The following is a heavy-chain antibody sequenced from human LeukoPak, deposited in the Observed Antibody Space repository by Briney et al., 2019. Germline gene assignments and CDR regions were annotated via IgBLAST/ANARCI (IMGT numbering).Heavy chain of an antibody. CDR1: GESFSGYY. D-gene: IGHD5-12*01. J-gene: IGHJ4*02. CDR3: ARKSGYARDY. CDR2: INHSGSTT. Sequence: PSETLSLTCAVYGESFSGYYWNWIRQPPGKGLKWIGEINHSGSTTNHNPSLKSRVTMSVDTSKNQFSLKMTSVTAADTAVYYCARKSGYARDYWGQGTLVIVSS. V-gene: IGHV4-34*01.